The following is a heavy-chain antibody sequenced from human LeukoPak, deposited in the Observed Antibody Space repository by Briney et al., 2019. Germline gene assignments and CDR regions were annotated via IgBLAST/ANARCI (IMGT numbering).Heavy chain of an antibody. V-gene: IGHV3-23*01. Sequence: GGSLRLSCAASGFTFSSYAMSWVRQAPGKGLEWVSGISGGGGSGSGGSTYYADPVKGRFTISRDNSKNTLYLQMNSLRAEDTAVYYCYSSGFDYYYMDVWGKGTTVTVSS. CDR2: ISGGGGSGSGGST. J-gene: IGHJ6*03. CDR3: YSSGFDYYYMDV. D-gene: IGHD6-19*01. CDR1: GFTFSSYA.